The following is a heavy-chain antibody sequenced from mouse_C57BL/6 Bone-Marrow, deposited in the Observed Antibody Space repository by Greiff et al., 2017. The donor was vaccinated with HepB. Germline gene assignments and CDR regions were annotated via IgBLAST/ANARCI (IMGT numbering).Heavy chain of an antibody. D-gene: IGHD1-1*01. CDR2: ISYSGST. V-gene: IGHV3-8*01. Sequence: EVKLVESGPGLAKPSQTLSLTCSVTGYSITSDYWNWIRKFPGNKLEYMGYISYSGSTYYNPSLKSRISITRDTSKNQYYLQLNSVTTEDTATYYCARGLITTSRGYYFDYWGQGTTLTVSS. CDR1: GYSITSDY. J-gene: IGHJ2*01. CDR3: ARGLITTSRGYYFDY.